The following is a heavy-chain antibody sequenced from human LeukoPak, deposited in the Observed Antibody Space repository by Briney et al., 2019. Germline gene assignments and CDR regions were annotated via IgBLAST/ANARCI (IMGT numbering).Heavy chain of an antibody. CDR1: GGSISSYY. CDR2: IYYSGST. J-gene: IGHJ3*02. D-gene: IGHD3-10*01. Sequence: SETLSLTCTVSGGSISSYYWSWIRQPPGKGLEWIGYIYYSGSTDYNPSLKSRVTISVDTSKTQFSLKLSSVTAADTAVYYCARSSYYYAADASDIWGQGTLVTVSS. V-gene: IGHV4-59*01. CDR3: ARSSYYYAADASDI.